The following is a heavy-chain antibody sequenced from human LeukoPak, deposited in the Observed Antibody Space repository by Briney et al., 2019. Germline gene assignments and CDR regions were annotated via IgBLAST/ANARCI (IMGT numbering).Heavy chain of an antibody. D-gene: IGHD1-14*01. CDR3: ARDLNREDFDY. J-gene: IGHJ4*02. Sequence: PGGSLRLSCAASGFGFSSYDMHWVRQAPGKGLEWVAIIWLDGSATYYGDSVKGRFTISRDNSNNTLYLQMNSLRVEDTAVYYCARDLNREDFDYWGQGTLAVVSS. CDR2: IWLDGSAT. CDR1: GFGFSSYD. V-gene: IGHV3-33*01.